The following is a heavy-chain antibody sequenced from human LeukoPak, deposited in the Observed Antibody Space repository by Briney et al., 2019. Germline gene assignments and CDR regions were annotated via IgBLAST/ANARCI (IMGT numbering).Heavy chain of an antibody. CDR2: INHSGST. V-gene: IGHV4-34*01. Sequence: SETLSLTCAVYGGSFSGYYWSWTRQPPGKGLEWIGEINHSGSTNYNPSLKSRVTISVDTSKNQFSLKLSSVTAADTAVYYCARAKEYFDYWGQGTLVTVSS. CDR3: ARAKEYFDY. J-gene: IGHJ4*02. CDR1: GGSFSGYY.